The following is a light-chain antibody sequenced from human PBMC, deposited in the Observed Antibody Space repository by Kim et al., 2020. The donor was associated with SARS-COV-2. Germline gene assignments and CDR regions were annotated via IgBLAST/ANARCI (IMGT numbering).Light chain of an antibody. CDR2: EDN. V-gene: IGLV6-57*02. CDR1: SGSIASNY. CDR3: QSYDSSTWV. J-gene: IGLJ3*02. Sequence: LTQPHSVSESPGKTVTTSCTGSSGSIASNYVQWYQQRPGSAPTTVIYEDNQRPSGVPDRFSGSIDSSSNSASLTISGLKTEDEADYYCQSYDSSTWV.